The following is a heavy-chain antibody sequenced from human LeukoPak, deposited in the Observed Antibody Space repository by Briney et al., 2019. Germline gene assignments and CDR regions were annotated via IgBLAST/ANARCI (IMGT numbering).Heavy chain of an antibody. CDR3: ARGGRNRYSSSWFPYADAFDI. D-gene: IGHD6-13*01. CDR1: GYSISSGYY. V-gene: IGHV4-38-2*02. Sequence: PSETLSLTCTVSGYSISSGYYWGWIRQPPGKGLEWIGSIYHSGSTYYNPSLKSRVTISVDTSKNQFSLKLSSVTAADTAVYYCARGGRNRYSSSWFPYADAFDIWGQGTMVTVSS. J-gene: IGHJ3*02. CDR2: IYHSGST.